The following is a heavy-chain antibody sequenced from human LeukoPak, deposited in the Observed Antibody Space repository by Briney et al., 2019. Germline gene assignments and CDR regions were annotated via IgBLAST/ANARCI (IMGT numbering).Heavy chain of an antibody. CDR3: ANPYDFWSGFSAPHI. CDR1: GFTFSNYG. CDR2: IRYDGSDK. Sequence: GGSLRLSCAASGFTFSNYGMHWVRQAPGKGLEWVAFIRYDGSDKYYADSVKGRFTISRDNSKNTLYLQMNSLRAEDTAVYYCANPYDFWSGFSAPHIWGQGTMVTVSS. D-gene: IGHD3-3*01. V-gene: IGHV3-30*02. J-gene: IGHJ3*02.